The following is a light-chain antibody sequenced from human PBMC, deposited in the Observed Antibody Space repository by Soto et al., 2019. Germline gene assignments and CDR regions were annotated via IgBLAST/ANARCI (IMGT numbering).Light chain of an antibody. CDR1: SGSIANNY. J-gene: IGLJ3*02. CDR2: ENN. V-gene: IGLV6-57*04. Sequence: NFMLTQPHSVSESPGKTLSISCTRSSGSIANNYVQWYQQRPGSAPTTVIYENNQRLSGVPDRFSGSTDGSSNSASLTISGLQTEDEADYYCQSYDSSNWVFGGGTKLTVL. CDR3: QSYDSSNWV.